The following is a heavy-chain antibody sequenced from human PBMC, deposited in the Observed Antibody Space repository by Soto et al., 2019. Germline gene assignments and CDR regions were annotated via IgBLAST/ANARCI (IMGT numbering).Heavy chain of an antibody. V-gene: IGHV4-30-4*01. D-gene: IGHD2-2*01. Sequence: SETLSLTCTVSGGSISSGDYYWSWIRQPPGKGLEWIGYIYYSGSTYYNPSLKSRVTISVDTSKNQFSLKLSSVTAADTAVYYCARDLTAAMALTNWFDPWGQGTLVTVSS. CDR2: IYYSGST. CDR3: ARDLTAAMALTNWFDP. CDR1: GGSISSGDYY. J-gene: IGHJ5*02.